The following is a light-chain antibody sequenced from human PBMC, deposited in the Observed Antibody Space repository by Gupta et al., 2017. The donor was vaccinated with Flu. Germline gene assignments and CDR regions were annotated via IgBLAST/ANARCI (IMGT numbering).Light chain of an antibody. Sequence: GEGGTLPCRASQSIGVDLAWYQQKPGQTPRPLIYDASFRATGVPARFSAGGSGTEFTLTISSLQPEDFAIYYCQQFNNWPFTFGQGTRLDIK. CDR1: QSIGVD. J-gene: IGKJ5*01. CDR2: DAS. CDR3: QQFNNWPFT. V-gene: IGKV3-15*01.